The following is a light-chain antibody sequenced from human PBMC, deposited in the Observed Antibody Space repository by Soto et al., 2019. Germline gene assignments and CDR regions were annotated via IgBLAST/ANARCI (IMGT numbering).Light chain of an antibody. CDR3: HQTYSAPLT. V-gene: IGKV1-39*01. Sequence: DIQMTQSPFSLPASVGDRVNITCRASQSISNYLNWYQQKPGRAPSLLIHGASSLQGSVPSRFSGSGSGTDFTLTISSLQPEDFTTYYCHQTYSAPLTYGGGTKVEI. CDR1: QSISNY. J-gene: IGKJ4*01. CDR2: GAS.